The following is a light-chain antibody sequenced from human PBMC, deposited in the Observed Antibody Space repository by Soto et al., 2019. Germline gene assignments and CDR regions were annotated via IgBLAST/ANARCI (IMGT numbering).Light chain of an antibody. CDR1: SSYVGSYNL. CDR3: CSYAGSSTYV. Sequence: ALTQPASVSGSPGQSITISCTGTSSYVGSYNLVSWYQQHPGKAPKLMIYEVSKRPSGVSNRFSGSKSGNTASLTISGLQAEDEADYYCCSYAGSSTYVFGTGTKVTVL. CDR2: EVS. J-gene: IGLJ1*01. V-gene: IGLV2-23*02.